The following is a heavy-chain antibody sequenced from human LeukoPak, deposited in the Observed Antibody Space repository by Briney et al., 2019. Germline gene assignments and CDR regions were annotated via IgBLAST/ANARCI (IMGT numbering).Heavy chain of an antibody. CDR1: GYTFTGYY. D-gene: IGHD3-3*01. V-gene: IGHV1-2*02. CDR3: ARTDGHDFWSGYYLGPGNWFDP. CDR2: INPNSGGT. Sequence: ASVKVSCKASGYTFTGYYMHWVRQAPGQGLEWMGWINPNSGGTNYAQKFQGRVTMTGDTSISTAYMELSGLRSDDTAVYYCARTDGHDFWSGYYLGPGNWFDPWGQGTLVTVSS. J-gene: IGHJ5*02.